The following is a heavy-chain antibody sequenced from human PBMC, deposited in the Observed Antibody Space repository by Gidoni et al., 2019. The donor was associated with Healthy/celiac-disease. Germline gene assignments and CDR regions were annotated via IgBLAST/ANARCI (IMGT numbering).Heavy chain of an antibody. J-gene: IGHJ4*02. CDR1: GYTFTGYY. V-gene: IGHV1-2*02. Sequence: QVQLVQSGAEVKKPGASVKVSCKASGYTFTGYYLHWVRQAPGQGLEWMGWINPNRGGTNYAQKFQGRVTMTRDTSISTAYMELSRLRSDDTAVYYCARAGLTYYYDSSGYSGLFDYWGQGTLVTVSS. CDR2: INPNRGGT. D-gene: IGHD3-22*01. CDR3: ARAGLTYYYDSSGYSGLFDY.